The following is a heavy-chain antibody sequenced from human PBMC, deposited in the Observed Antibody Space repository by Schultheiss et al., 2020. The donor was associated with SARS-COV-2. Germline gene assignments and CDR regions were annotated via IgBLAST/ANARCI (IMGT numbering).Heavy chain of an antibody. J-gene: IGHJ4*02. Sequence: SETLSLTCTVSGVSIGSGGYYWSWIRQPPGKGLEWIGYIYYSGSTYYNPSLKSRVTISVDTSKNQFSLKLSSVTAADTAVYYCARGAYGSRRKYYFDYWGQGTLVTVSS. D-gene: IGHD3-10*01. CDR3: ARGAYGSRRKYYFDY. CDR1: GVSIGSGGYY. CDR2: IYYSGST. V-gene: IGHV4-30-4*01.